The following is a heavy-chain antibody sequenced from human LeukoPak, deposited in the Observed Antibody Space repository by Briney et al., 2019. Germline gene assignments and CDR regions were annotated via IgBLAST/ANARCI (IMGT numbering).Heavy chain of an antibody. CDR1: GGSISSYY. D-gene: IGHD4-17*01. V-gene: IGHV4-59*08. CDR2: IYYSGST. CDR3: ARFDGEDYYYYGMDV. J-gene: IGHJ6*02. Sequence: SETLSLTCTVSGGSISSYYWSWIRQPPGKGLEWIGYIYYSGSTNYNPSLKSRVTISVDTSKNQFSLKLSSVTAADTAVYYCARFDGEDYYYYGMDVWGQGTTVTVSS.